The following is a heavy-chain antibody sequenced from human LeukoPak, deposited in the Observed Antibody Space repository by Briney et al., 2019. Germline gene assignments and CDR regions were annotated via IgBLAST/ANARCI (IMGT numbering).Heavy chain of an antibody. D-gene: IGHD3-22*01. CDR3: ARDPVYYDDSGYT. V-gene: IGHV4-39*07. J-gene: IGHJ5*02. CDR1: GGSVSSNRFY. CDR2: MYYNGGT. Sequence: SETLSLTCIVSGGSVSSNRFYWGWIRQPPGKGLEWIGSMYYNGGTYYNPSLKSRVTISADTYKNQVSRKLSSVTAADTAVYCCARDPVYYDDSGYTWGQGTLVTVSS.